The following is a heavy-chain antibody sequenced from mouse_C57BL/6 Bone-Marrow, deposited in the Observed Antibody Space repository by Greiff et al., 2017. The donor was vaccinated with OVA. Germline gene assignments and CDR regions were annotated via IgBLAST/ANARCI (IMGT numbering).Heavy chain of an antibody. CDR3: SRSYYSNTYWFAY. CDR2: TWWDDDK. Sequence: QVTLKVSGPGILQPSQTLSLTCSFSGFSLSTFGMGVGWIRQPSGKGLVWLAHTWWDDDKYYNPALKSRLTISKDTSKNQVFLKIANVDTADTATYYCSRSYYSNTYWFAYWGQGTLVTVSA. D-gene: IGHD2-5*01. CDR1: GFSLSTFGMG. J-gene: IGHJ3*01. V-gene: IGHV8-8*01.